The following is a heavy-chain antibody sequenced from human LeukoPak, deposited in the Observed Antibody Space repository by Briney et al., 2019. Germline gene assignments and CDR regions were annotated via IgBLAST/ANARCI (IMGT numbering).Heavy chain of an antibody. Sequence: GGSLRLSCAASGFTFSSYSMNWVRQAPGKGLEWVSYISSSSSTIYYADSVKGRFTISRDNAKNSLYLQMNSLRAEDTAVYYCARDKGGSYGDYDYWGQGTPVTVSS. CDR3: ARDKGGSYGDYDY. V-gene: IGHV3-48*01. J-gene: IGHJ4*02. CDR2: ISSSSSTI. D-gene: IGHD1-26*01. CDR1: GFTFSSYS.